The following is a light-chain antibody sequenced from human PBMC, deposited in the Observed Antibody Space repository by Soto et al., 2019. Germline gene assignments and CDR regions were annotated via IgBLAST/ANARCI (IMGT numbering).Light chain of an antibody. V-gene: IGKV3-20*01. CDR3: QQYGNSRWT. CDR2: GSS. Sequence: EIVLTPSPGTLSLSPGERATLSCRASQIVASAYLAWYQHKPGQAPRLLIYGSSSRAVGVPDRISGSGSGTDFTLTLIRLAPEDFAVYYCQQYGNSRWTCGRGIKVE. CDR1: QIVASAY. J-gene: IGKJ1*01.